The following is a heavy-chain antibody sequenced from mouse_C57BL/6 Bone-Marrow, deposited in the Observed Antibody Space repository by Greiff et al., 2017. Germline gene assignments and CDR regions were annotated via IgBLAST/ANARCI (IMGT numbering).Heavy chain of an antibody. J-gene: IGHJ3*01. D-gene: IGHD1-1*01. Sequence: EVQRVESGGGLVQPGGTLKLPCAASGFTFSDYYMYWVRQTPEKMLEWVAYISNGGCSTYYPDTVKGRFTISRANANNTLYLQMSRLKTEDTAMYYCSKPHYYCGGSFAYWGQGTLVTVSA. CDR3: SKPHYYCGGSFAY. CDR2: ISNGGCST. V-gene: IGHV5-12*01. CDR1: GFTFSDYY.